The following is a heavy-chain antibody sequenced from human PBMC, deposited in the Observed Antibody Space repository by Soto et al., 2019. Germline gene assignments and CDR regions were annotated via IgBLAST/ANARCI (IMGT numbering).Heavy chain of an antibody. Sequence: SVKVSCKASGFIFTSSSVQWVRQARGQRLEWIGWITVGTGNTNYAQKFQERVSITRDMSTSTAYMELSNLRSDDTAVYYCAAGDSSGYYGGWGRGTQVTVAS. CDR1: GFIFTSSS. D-gene: IGHD3-22*01. CDR2: ITVGTGNT. CDR3: AAGDSSGYYGG. V-gene: IGHV1-58*01. J-gene: IGHJ4*02.